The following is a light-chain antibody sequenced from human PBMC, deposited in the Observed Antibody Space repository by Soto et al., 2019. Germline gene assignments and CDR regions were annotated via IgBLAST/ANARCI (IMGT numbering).Light chain of an antibody. J-gene: IGKJ1*01. CDR1: QSVSNNY. CDR2: GAS. V-gene: IGKV3-20*01. Sequence: EIVLTQSPGTLSLSPGERATLSCRASQSVSNNYLAWYQQRPGHAPRLLIYGASSRATGIPDRFSGSGSGTEFTLTISRLEPEDFAVYYCQQYGSSSWTFGQGTKVDIK. CDR3: QQYGSSSWT.